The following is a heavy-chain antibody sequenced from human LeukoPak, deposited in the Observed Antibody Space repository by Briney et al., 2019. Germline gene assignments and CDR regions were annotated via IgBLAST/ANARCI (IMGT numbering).Heavy chain of an antibody. D-gene: IGHD3-16*01. CDR2: ISSSGSDI. Sequence: GGSLRLSCAASGFTFSSYEMHWVRQAPGKGLEWVSYISSSGSDIYYADSVKGRFTISRDNAKNSLYLQMNSLRAEDTAVYYCARGDLLGWGQGTLVTVSS. CDR3: ARGDLLG. J-gene: IGHJ4*02. CDR1: GFTFSSYE. V-gene: IGHV3-48*03.